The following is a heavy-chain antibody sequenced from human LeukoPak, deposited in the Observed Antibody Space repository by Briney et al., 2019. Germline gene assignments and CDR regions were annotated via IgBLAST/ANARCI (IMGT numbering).Heavy chain of an antibody. CDR1: GFSFNTYG. Sequence: PGGSLRLSCAASGFSFNTYGMSWVRQAPGKGLEWVSAISGSGGSTYYADSVKGRFTISRDNSKNTLYLQMNSLRAEDTAVYYCAKVYKGSGWTQVPPGYWGQGTLVTVSS. D-gene: IGHD6-19*01. J-gene: IGHJ4*02. V-gene: IGHV3-23*01. CDR3: AKVYKGSGWTQVPPGY. CDR2: ISGSGGST.